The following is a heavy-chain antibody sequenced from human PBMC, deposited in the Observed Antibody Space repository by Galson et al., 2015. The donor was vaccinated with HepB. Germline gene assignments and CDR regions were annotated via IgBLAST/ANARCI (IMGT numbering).Heavy chain of an antibody. D-gene: IGHD4-17*01. J-gene: IGHJ4*02. CDR2: INPNTGGT. V-gene: IGHV1-2*02. Sequence: SVKVSCKASGYTFTGYHMHWVRQAPGQGLEWMGWINPNTGGTNFAQKFQGRVTMTRDTSISTAYMELTRLTSDDTAVYFCARNDPTTVTTLDYWGQGTLVTVSS. CDR1: GYTFTGYH. CDR3: ARNDPTTVTTLDY.